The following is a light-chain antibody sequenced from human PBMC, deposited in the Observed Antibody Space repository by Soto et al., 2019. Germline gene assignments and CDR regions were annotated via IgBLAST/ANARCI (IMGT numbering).Light chain of an antibody. CDR2: DAS. V-gene: IGKV1-33*01. J-gene: IGKJ5*01. CDR1: QNINNY. CDR3: QQYENLPT. Sequence: TQSPATLSLSPGKRATLSCRASQNINNYLNWYQQKPGRAPKLLIYDASNLEAGVPSRFRGSGSGTDFTFTISRLQPEDIATYYCQQYENLPTFGQGTRLEIK.